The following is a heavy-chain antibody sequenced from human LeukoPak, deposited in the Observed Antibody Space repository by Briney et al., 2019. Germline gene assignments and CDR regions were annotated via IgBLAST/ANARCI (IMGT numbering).Heavy chain of an antibody. J-gene: IGHJ5*02. D-gene: IGHD3-16*01. V-gene: IGHV1-46*01. CDR2: INPSGGST. Sequence: ASVKVSCKASGYTFTSYYMHWVRQAPGQGLEWMGIINPSGGSTSYAQKFQGRVTMTRDMSTSTVYMELSSLRSEDTAVYYCAREVMSALSGLNWFDPWGQGTLVTVSS. CDR3: AREVMSALSGLNWFDP. CDR1: GYTFTSYY.